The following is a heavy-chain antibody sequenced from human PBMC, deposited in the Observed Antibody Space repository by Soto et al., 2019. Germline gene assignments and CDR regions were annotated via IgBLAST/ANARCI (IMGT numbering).Heavy chain of an antibody. D-gene: IGHD6-13*01. CDR3: VREWVAGNPGGF. CDR1: GGPISTSGYF. J-gene: IGHJ4*02. CDR2: FIYTGNT. V-gene: IGHV4-39*02. Sequence: QLQLQESGPGLVKPSETLSLTCTASGGPISTSGYFWDWIRQFAETGLEWIGRFIYTGNTSYNPSLGGRATMSVDTSQNRFALQLTSVIAADTAVYYCVREWVAGNPGGFWGQGTLVTVSS.